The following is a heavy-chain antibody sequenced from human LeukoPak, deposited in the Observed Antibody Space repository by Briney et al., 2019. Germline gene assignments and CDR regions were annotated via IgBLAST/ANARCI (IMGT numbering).Heavy chain of an antibody. Sequence: SVKVSCKASGGTFNSHAISWVRQAPGQGLQWMGRFIPIFGTANYAQKFQGRVSITTDASTSTAYMQLSSLRFDDTAVYYCARDLGITGTYDNHCFDYWGQGTLATVSS. CDR3: ARDLGITGTYDNHCFDY. CDR1: GGTFNSHA. D-gene: IGHD1-20*01. J-gene: IGHJ4*02. V-gene: IGHV1-69*05. CDR2: FIPIFGTA.